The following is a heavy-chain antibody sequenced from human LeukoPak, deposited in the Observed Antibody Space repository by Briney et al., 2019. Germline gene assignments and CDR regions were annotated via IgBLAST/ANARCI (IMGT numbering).Heavy chain of an antibody. D-gene: IGHD4-17*01. CDR2: INQDGSEK. J-gene: IGHJ4*02. CDR3: ARYGALDY. Sequence: GGSLRLSSAASGFTFSSYWMSWVRQAPGKGLQWVANINQDGSEKYYVDSVKGRFTISRDNAKNSLYLQMKSLRTEDTAVYYCARYGALDYWGQGTLVTVSS. CDR1: GFTFSSYW. V-gene: IGHV3-7*04.